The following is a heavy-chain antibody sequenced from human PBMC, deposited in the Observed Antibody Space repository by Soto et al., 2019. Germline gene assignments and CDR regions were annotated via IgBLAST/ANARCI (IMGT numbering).Heavy chain of an antibody. D-gene: IGHD3-16*01. CDR2: ISYDGSNK. J-gene: IGHJ4*02. V-gene: IGHV3-30*18. Sequence: QVQLVESGGGVVQPGRSLRLSCAASGFIFSNFGMHWVRLAPGKGLEWVAVISYDGSNKEYADSVKGRFTISRDNSKNTVYLQMDSLRGEDSAVYYCAQEREEWLVWVLPEGYWGQGTVVTVSS. CDR1: GFIFSNFG. CDR3: AQEREEWLVWVLPEGY.